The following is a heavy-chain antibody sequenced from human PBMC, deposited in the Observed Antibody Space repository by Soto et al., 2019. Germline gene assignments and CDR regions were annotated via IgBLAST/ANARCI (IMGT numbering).Heavy chain of an antibody. V-gene: IGHV3-23*01. D-gene: IGHD3-10*01. CDR1: GLAFGNYA. J-gene: IGHJ6*02. CDR3: AKDRAFNYFYGMDV. Sequence: GGSLRLSCIASGLAFGNYAMNWVRQVPGRGLEWVAGVNTNGRSTYYADSVRGRFTISRDSSKITVYLQMNSLRAEDTAVYYCAKDRAFNYFYGMDVWGQGTTVTVSS. CDR2: VNTNGRST.